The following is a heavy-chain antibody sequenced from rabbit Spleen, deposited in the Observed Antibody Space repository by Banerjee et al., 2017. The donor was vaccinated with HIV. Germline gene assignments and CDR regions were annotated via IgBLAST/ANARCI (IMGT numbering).Heavy chain of an antibody. CDR1: GFSFSNKAV. V-gene: IGHV1S40*01. D-gene: IGHD8-1*01. CDR2: IYTGNGKT. CDR3: ARDAGSGPYIDGYFDL. Sequence: QSLEESGGGLVQPGGSLKLSCTASGFSFSNKAVMCWVRQAPGKGLEWIGCIYTGNGKTYYATWAKGRFTISKTSSTTVTLQMTSLTVADTATYFCARDAGSGPYIDGYFDLWGQGTLVTVS. J-gene: IGHJ4*01.